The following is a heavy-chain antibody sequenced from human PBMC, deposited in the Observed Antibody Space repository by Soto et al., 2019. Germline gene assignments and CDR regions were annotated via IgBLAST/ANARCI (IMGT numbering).Heavy chain of an antibody. CDR3: ARDGITGTNGHDY. V-gene: IGHV1-2*02. J-gene: IGHJ4*02. D-gene: IGHD1-7*01. CDR2: INPNSGGT. Sequence: RASVKVSCKASGYTFTGYYMHWVRQAPGQGLEWMGWINPNSGGTNYAQKFQGRVTMTRDTSISTAYMELSRLRSDDTAVYYCARDGITGTNGHDYWGQGTLVTVSS. CDR1: GYTFTGYY.